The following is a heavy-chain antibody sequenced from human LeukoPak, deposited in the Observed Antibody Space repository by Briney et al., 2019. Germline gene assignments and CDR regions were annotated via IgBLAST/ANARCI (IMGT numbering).Heavy chain of an antibody. Sequence: GGSLRLSCAVSGFTLSSYWMNWVRQAPGKGLEWVASIRQDGGEKSYVDSVKGRFTISRDNTKNSLYLQINSLRAEDTAVYYCARDGTAAGLYFDLWGQGTLVTVS. J-gene: IGHJ4*01. V-gene: IGHV3-7*01. CDR3: ARDGTAAGLYFDL. CDR2: IRQDGGEK. D-gene: IGHD6-13*01. CDR1: GFTLSSYW.